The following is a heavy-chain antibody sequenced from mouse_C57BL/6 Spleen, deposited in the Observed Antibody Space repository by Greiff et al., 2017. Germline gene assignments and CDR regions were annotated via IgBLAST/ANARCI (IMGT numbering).Heavy chain of an antibody. V-gene: IGHV1-64*01. D-gene: IGHD1-1*01. CDR1: GYTFTSYW. Sequence: QVQLQQPGAELVKPGASVKLSCKASGYTFTSYWMHWVKQRPGQGLAWIGMIHPNSGSTNYNEKFKSKATLSVDKSSSTAYMQLSSLTSEDSAVYYCARQEYYGSSPFAYWGQGTLVTVAA. CDR3: ARQEYYGSSPFAY. J-gene: IGHJ3*01. CDR2: IHPNSGST.